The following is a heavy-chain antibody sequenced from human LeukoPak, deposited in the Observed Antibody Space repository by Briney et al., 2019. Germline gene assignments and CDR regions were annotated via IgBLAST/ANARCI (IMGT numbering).Heavy chain of an antibody. V-gene: IGHV1-2*02. Sequence: ASVKVSCKASGYTFTGYYMHWVRQAPGQGLEWMGWINPNSGGTNYAQKFQGRVTMTRDTSISTAYMELSRLRSDDTAVYYCARDGDIAAAGPGGDEGWFDAWGQGTLVTVSS. CDR2: INPNSGGT. D-gene: IGHD6-13*01. J-gene: IGHJ5*02. CDR3: ARDGDIAAAGPGGDEGWFDA. CDR1: GYTFTGYY.